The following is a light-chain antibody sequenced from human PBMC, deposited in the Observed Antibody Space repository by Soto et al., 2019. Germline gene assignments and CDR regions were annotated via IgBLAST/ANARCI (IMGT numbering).Light chain of an antibody. V-gene: IGLV2-14*01. CDR1: SSDVGGYNY. CDR2: DVS. CDR3: SSYTTSSTYV. J-gene: IGLJ1*01. Sequence: QSVLTQPASVSGSPGQSITISCTGTSSDVGGYNYVSWYQQHPGKAPKLMTSDVSNRPSGVSNRFSGSKSGNTASPTISGLQTEDEADYYCSSYTTSSTYVFGTGTKVTVL.